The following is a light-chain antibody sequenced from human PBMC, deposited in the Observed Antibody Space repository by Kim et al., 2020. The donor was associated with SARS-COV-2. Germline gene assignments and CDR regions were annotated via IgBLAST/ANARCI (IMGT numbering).Light chain of an antibody. CDR3: QQYGSS. J-gene: IGKJ1*01. CDR2: AAA. V-gene: IGKV3-20*01. Sequence: EIVLTQSPGTLSLSPGDSATLSCRANQSVTSDYLAWYQQKPGQAPRLLIYAAASRATGIPDRFRGSGSGTDFTLTIKRLEPDDFAVYYCQQYGSSFGQGTKVEI. CDR1: QSVTSDY.